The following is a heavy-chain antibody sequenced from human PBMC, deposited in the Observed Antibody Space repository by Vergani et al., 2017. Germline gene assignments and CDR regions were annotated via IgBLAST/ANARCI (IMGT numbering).Heavy chain of an antibody. CDR3: ATDSIELGGSYEF. J-gene: IGHJ4*02. V-gene: IGHV1-24*01. D-gene: IGHD1-26*01. Sequence: QVQLVQSGAEVKKPGASVKVSCKVSGYTLTELSMHGVRQDPGKGLEWRGGFDPEDGETIYAQKFQGRVTMTEDTSTDTAYMERSSLRSADTAVYYCATDSIELGGSYEFWGEGTLVTVSS. CDR2: FDPEDGET. CDR1: GYTLTELS.